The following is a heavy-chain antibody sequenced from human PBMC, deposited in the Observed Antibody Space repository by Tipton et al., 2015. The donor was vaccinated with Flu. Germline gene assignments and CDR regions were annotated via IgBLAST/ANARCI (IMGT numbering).Heavy chain of an antibody. CDR3: TRGQGANP. V-gene: IGHV4-39*02. Sequence: TLSLTCNVSGGSINNDNYWAWLRQPPGKGLEWIGSVHYRGTQYHSPSLKSRVIMSADTANNLFSLRFSSVTAADTAVYYCTRGQGANPWGQGTLVTVSS. CDR1: GGSINNDNY. CDR2: VHYRGTQ. J-gene: IGHJ5*02.